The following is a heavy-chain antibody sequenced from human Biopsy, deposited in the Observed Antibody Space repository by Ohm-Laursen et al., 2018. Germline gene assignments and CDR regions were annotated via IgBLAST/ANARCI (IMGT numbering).Heavy chain of an antibody. CDR2: IWYDGRNQ. D-gene: IGHD1-14*01. CDR1: GFTFSNYG. CDR3: ARSPGRDRMDV. Sequence: SLRLSCAASGFTFSNYGMHWVRQAPGKRLEWVAVIWYDGRNQYYADFVKGRFTISRDNSKNTLYLQMNSLRAEDTAVYHCARSPGRDRMDVWGQGTTVIVSS. J-gene: IGHJ6*02. V-gene: IGHV3-33*01.